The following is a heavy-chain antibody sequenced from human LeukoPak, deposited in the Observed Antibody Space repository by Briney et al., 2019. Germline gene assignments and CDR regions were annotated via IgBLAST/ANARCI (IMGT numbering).Heavy chain of an antibody. D-gene: IGHD6-13*01. J-gene: IGHJ4*02. Sequence: GGSLRLSCAASGFTFSNSWMPWVRQAPGKGLVWVSRINSDESSTNYADSVKGRFTISRDNARNTLYLQMNSLRAEDTAVYYCSSSNWYGGYFNYWGQGTLVTVSS. V-gene: IGHV3-74*01. CDR1: GFTFSNSW. CDR2: INSDESST. CDR3: SSSNWYGGYFNY.